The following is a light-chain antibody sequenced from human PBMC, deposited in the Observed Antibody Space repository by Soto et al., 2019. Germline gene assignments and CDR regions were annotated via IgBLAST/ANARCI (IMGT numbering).Light chain of an antibody. V-gene: IGKV3-20*01. Sequence: IVLTQSPGTLSLSPGEGLTLSCRASQTVTSSYLAWYQHKPGQAPRLLIYGGSTKATGTPDRFSGSGSGTDFTLTISRLEPEDFGVYYCQEYGSSPFTFGPETKVDI. CDR1: QTVTSSY. J-gene: IGKJ3*01. CDR3: QEYGSSPFT. CDR2: GGS.